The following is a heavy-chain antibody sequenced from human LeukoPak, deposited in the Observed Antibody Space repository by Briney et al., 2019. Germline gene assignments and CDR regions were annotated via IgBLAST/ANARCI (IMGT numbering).Heavy chain of an antibody. Sequence: GGSLRLSCAASGFTVSSNYMSWVRQAPGKGLEGVSVIYSGGSTYYADSVKGRFTISRHNSKNTLYLQMNSPRAEDTAVYYCASQIVVVPAAMPDDYYYYGMDVWGQGTTVTVSS. CDR3: ASQIVVVPAAMPDDYYYYGMDV. J-gene: IGHJ6*02. D-gene: IGHD2-2*01. CDR1: GFTVSSNY. CDR2: IYSGGST. V-gene: IGHV3-53*04.